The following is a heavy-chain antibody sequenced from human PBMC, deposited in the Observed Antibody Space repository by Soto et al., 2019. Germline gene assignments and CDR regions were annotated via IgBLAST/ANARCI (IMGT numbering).Heavy chain of an antibody. CDR1: GIAISNDNYH. J-gene: IGHJ4*02. V-gene: IGHV4-39*01. Sequence: SETLSLTCTVSGIAISNDNYHWGWIRQPPGKGLEWIGSIFYTGNTYYQSSLESRITISVDTSKNQFSLNLRPVTAADTAVYYCVRLLDPLKCFDWMSHDFWGQGTQVTVSS. CDR2: IFYTGNT. D-gene: IGHD3-9*01. CDR3: VRLLDPLKCFDWMSHDF.